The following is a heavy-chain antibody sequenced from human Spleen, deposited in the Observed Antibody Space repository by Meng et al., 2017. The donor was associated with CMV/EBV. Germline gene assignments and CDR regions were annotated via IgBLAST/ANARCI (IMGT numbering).Heavy chain of an antibody. CDR3: ARGMVGYNYGRPFYYFDY. CDR1: GFAFSTYW. J-gene: IGHJ4*02. Sequence: GESLKISCAASGFAFSTYWMNWVRQAPGKGLVWVSRINSDGSSTSYADSVKGRFTISRDNAKNTLYLQMKSLRAEDTAVYYCARGMVGYNYGRPFYYFDYWGQGTLVTVSS. D-gene: IGHD5-18*01. CDR2: INSDGSST. V-gene: IGHV3-74*01.